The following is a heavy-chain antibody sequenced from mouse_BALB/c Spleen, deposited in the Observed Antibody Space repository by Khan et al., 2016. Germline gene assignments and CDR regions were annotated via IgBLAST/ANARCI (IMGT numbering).Heavy chain of an antibody. D-gene: IGHD1-1*02. Sequence: EVKLEESGPDLVKPSQSLSPTCTVTGYSITSGYSWHWIRQFPGNKLEWMGYIHYSGSTNYNPSLKSRISIPRDTSKNQFFLQLYSVTTDDTATYYCARYGYYAIDYWGQGTSVTVSS. CDR1: GYSITSGYS. CDR3: ARYGYYAIDY. CDR2: IHYSGST. J-gene: IGHJ4*01. V-gene: IGHV3-1*02.